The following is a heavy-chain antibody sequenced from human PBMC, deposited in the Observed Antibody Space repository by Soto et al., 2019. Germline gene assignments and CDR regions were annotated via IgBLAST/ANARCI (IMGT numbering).Heavy chain of an antibody. CDR1: GYSFTSYW. Sequence: PGESLKISCNGSGYSFTSYWISWVRQMPGKGLEWMGRIDPSDSYTNYSPSFQGHVTISADKSISTAYLQWSSLKASDTAMYYCARSDMVRGPPGYYYYGMDVWGQGTTVTVSS. CDR3: ARSDMVRGPPGYYYYGMDV. D-gene: IGHD3-10*01. J-gene: IGHJ6*02. V-gene: IGHV5-10-1*01. CDR2: IDPSDSYT.